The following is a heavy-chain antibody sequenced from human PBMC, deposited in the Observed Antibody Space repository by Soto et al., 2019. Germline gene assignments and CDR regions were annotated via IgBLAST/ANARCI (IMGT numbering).Heavy chain of an antibody. Sequence: QVQLQQWGAGLLKPSETLSLTCAVYGGSFSGYYWTWIRQSPEKGLEWIGEVNHSGTTYYNPSLKTRVTISVHTPKNEFSLKMSSVTAADTAVHYCARGIGYCSSINCYSSRRLRFDSWGQGTLVTVSS. CDR2: VNHSGTT. J-gene: IGHJ4*02. V-gene: IGHV4-34*01. CDR3: ARGIGYCSSINCYSSRRLRFDS. CDR1: GGSFSGYY. D-gene: IGHD2-2*01.